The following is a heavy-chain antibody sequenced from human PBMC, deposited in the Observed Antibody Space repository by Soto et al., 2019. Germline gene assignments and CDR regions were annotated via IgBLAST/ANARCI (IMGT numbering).Heavy chain of an antibody. Sequence: GESLKISCKGSGYSFTSYWISWVRQMPGKGLEWMGRIDPSDSYTDYSPSFQGHVTISADKSISTAYLQWSSLKASDTAMYYCARHPSYYGSGSYPTPHWGQGTLVTVSS. CDR2: IDPSDSYT. D-gene: IGHD3-10*01. CDR1: GYSFTSYW. V-gene: IGHV5-10-1*01. J-gene: IGHJ4*02. CDR3: ARHPSYYGSGSYPTPH.